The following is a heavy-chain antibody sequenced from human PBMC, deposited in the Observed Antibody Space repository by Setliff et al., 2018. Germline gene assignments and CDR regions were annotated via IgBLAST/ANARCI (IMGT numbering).Heavy chain of an antibody. Sequence: PSETLSLTCTVSGGSIGSYYWTWIRQPAGRGLEWIGRIYTTGSTNFNPFLNSRVTMSLDKSKNQFSLKLSSVTAADSAVYFCARVRIVPYCMDVWGKGTTVTVSS. CDR1: GGSIGSYY. CDR3: ARVRIVPYCMDV. CDR2: IYTTGST. J-gene: IGHJ6*03. V-gene: IGHV4-4*07. D-gene: IGHD2-15*01.